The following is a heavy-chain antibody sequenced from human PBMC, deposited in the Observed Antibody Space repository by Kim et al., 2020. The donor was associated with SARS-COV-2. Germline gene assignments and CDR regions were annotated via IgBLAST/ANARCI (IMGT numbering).Heavy chain of an antibody. V-gene: IGHV1-69*04. CDR3: ARASFFYDSSGYHFDY. J-gene: IGHJ4*02. D-gene: IGHD3-22*01. Sequence: QKFHGRVTITADKSTSPAYMELSSLRSEDTAVYYCARASFFYDSSGYHFDYWGQGTLVTVAS.